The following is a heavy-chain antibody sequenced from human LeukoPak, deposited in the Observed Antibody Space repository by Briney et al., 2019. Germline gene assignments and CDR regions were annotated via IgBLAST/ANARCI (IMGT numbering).Heavy chain of an antibody. CDR3: ARDFAATPYYFDY. Sequence: KPGGSLRLSCAASGFTFSSYSMSWVRQAPGKGLEWVSSISSSSYIYYADSVKGRFTISRDNAKNSLYLQMNSLRAEDTAVYYCARDFAATPYYFDYWGQGTLVTVSA. D-gene: IGHD6-25*01. J-gene: IGHJ4*02. CDR1: GFTFSSYS. CDR2: ISSSSYI. V-gene: IGHV3-21*01.